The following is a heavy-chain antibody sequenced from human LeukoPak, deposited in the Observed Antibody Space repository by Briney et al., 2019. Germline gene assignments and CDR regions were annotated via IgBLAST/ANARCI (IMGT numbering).Heavy chain of an antibody. CDR3: ATLTAEAYTSPPMDV. V-gene: IGHV1-24*01. Sequence: ASVKVSCKVSGYTLTELSMHWVRQAPGKGLEWMGGFDPEDGETIYAQKFQGRVTMTEDTSTDTAYMELSSLRSEDTAVYYCATLTAEAYTSPPMDVWGQGTTVTVSS. J-gene: IGHJ6*02. CDR1: GYTLTELS. CDR2: FDPEDGET. D-gene: IGHD3-16*01.